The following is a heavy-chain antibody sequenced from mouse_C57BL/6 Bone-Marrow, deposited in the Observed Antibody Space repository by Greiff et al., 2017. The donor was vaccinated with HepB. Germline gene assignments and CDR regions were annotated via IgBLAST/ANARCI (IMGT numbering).Heavy chain of an antibody. CDR1: GFTFSDYY. V-gene: IGHV5-12*01. CDR2: ISNGGGST. J-gene: IGHJ2*01. D-gene: IGHD2-4*01. Sequence: DVMLVESGGGLVQPGGSLKLSCAASGFTFSDYYMYWVRQTPEKRLEWVAYISNGGGSTYYPDTVKGRFTISRDNAKNTLYLQMSRLKSEDTAMYYCARDYDYGYFDYWGQGTTLTVSS. CDR3: ARDYDYGYFDY.